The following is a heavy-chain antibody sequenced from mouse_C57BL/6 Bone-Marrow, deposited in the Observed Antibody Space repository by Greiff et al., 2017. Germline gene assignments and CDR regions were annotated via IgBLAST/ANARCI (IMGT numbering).Heavy chain of an antibody. CDR2: INYDGSST. CDR3: ARDRDGSTDLYWYFDV. CDR1: GFTFSDYY. J-gene: IGHJ1*03. D-gene: IGHD5-1*01. Sequence: EVKVVESEGGLVQPGSSMKLSCTASGFTFSDYYMAWVRQVPEKGLEWVANINYDGSSTYYLDSLKSRFIISRDNAKNILYLQMSSLKSEDTATYYCARDRDGSTDLYWYFDVWGTGTTVTVSS. V-gene: IGHV5-16*01.